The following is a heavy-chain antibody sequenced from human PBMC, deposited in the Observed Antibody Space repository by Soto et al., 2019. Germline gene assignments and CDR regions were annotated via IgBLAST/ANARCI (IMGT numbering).Heavy chain of an antibody. CDR2: IRSKAYGGTT. D-gene: IGHD6-19*01. V-gene: IGHV3-49*04. J-gene: IGHJ4*02. CDR1: GFTFGDYA. Sequence: SLRLSCTASGFTFGDYAMSWVRQAPGKWLEWVGFIRSKAYGGTTEYAASVKGRFTISRDDSKSIAYLQMNSLKTEDTAVYYCTSYQYSSGWYGFGWYFDYWGQGTLVTVSS. CDR3: TSYQYSSGWYGFGWYFDY.